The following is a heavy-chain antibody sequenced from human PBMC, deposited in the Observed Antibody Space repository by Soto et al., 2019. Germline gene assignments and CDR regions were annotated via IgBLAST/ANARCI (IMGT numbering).Heavy chain of an antibody. V-gene: IGHV3-53*02. CDR2: MYSNGTT. D-gene: IGHD2-8*02. Sequence: EVQLVETGGGLIQPGGPLRLSCAASGFIVTSNYMTWVRQAPGKGLEWVSVMYSNGTTSYADSVKGRFTVSRDRNTLYLQMNSLRAEDTAVYYCVRTVHFWGQGTLVTVSS. CDR1: GFIVTSNY. J-gene: IGHJ4*02. CDR3: VRTVHF.